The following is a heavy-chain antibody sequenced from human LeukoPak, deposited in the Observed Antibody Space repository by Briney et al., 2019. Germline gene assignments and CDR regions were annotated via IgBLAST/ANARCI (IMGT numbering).Heavy chain of an antibody. V-gene: IGHV1-69*05. Sequence: SVKDSCKASGGTFSSYAISWVRQAPGQGLEWMGGIIPIFGTANYAQKFQGRVTITTDESTSTAYMELSSLRSEDTAVYYCARDLGSEAAADNVGVAFDIWGQGTMVTVSS. D-gene: IGHD6-13*01. CDR3: ARDLGSEAAADNVGVAFDI. CDR2: IIPIFGTA. J-gene: IGHJ3*02. CDR1: GGTFSSYA.